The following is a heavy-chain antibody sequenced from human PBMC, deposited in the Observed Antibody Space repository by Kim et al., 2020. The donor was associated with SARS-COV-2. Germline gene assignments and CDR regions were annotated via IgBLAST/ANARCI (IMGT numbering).Heavy chain of an antibody. CDR1: GGSISSYY. CDR3: VGYYYDSSGYYFDMDV. D-gene: IGHD3-22*01. V-gene: IGHV4-59*01. Sequence: SETLSLTCTVSGGSISSYYWSWIRQPPGKGLEWIGYIYYSGSTNYNPSLKSRVTISVDTSKNQFPLRLSSVTAADTAVYYCVGYYYDSSGYYFDMDVWGQETTYTVSS. CDR2: IYYSGST. J-gene: IGHJ6*02.